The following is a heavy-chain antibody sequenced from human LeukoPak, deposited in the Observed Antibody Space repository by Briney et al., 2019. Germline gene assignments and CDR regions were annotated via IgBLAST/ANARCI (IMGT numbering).Heavy chain of an antibody. Sequence: SESLSLTCAVYGGSFSGYYWSWVRQPPGKGLEWIGVINHSGSTNYNASVKSRVTISVDTSKNQFALKMSSLTAADAAVYYCAKPRSAVYYVWDRMDASGQGNTVTLS. V-gene: IGHV4-34*01. CDR1: GGSFSGYY. J-gene: IGHJ6*02. CDR2: INHSGST. D-gene: IGHD3-16*01. CDR3: AKPRSAVYYVWDRMDA.